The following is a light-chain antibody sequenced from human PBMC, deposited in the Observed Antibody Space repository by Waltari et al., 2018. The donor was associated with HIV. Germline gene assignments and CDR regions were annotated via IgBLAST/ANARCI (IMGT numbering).Light chain of an antibody. CDR3: QQRSSWPST. CDR2: DTS. V-gene: IGKV3-11*01. CDR1: QSVSSF. J-gene: IGKJ5*01. Sequence: EIVLTQSPATLSLSPGERATLSCRASQSVSSFLAWYQQKPGQAPRLLIYDTSKRATGIPARFSGSGSETDFTLTICSLEPEDFAVYYCQQRSSWPSTFGQGTRLEIK.